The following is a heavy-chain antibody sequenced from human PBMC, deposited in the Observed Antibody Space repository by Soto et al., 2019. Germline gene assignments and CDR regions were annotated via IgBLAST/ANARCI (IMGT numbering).Heavy chain of an antibody. D-gene: IGHD5-12*01. J-gene: IGHJ4*02. Sequence: NPGGSLRLSCATSGFTFSSYSMNWVRQAPGKGLEWVSSISSSSAYIYSADSLKGRFTISRDNAKNSLYLQMNSLRAEDTAVYYCARDIVATAYFDYWGRGTLVTVSS. CDR2: ISSSSAYI. V-gene: IGHV3-21*01. CDR3: ARDIVATAYFDY. CDR1: GFTFSSYS.